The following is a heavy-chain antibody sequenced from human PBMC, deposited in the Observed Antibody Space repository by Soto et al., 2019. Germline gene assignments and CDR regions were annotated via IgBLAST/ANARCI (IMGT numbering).Heavy chain of an antibody. CDR2: INAGNGNT. J-gene: IGHJ5*02. CDR1: GYTFTSYA. D-gene: IGHD3-22*01. Sequence: SCKASGYTFTSYAMHWARQAPGQRLEWMGWINAGNGNTKYSQKFQGRVTITRDTSASTAYMELSSLRSEDTAVYHCARALRYYDSSGYYPWGQGTQVTVSS. V-gene: IGHV1-3*01. CDR3: ARALRYYDSSGYYP.